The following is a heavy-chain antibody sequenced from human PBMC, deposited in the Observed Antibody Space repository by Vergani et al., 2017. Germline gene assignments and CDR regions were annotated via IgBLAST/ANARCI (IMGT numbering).Heavy chain of an antibody. CDR1: GGSMSGYY. Sequence: QVRLQESGPGLVKPSETLSLTCSVSGGSMSGYYWSWIRQPPGKELEWIGNIYYSVINYYSPSLKSRVTLSADTSMNQFSLKLNSVTAADTAVYYCAVWVPAIEGFEWGGKGTLVTVSS. CDR3: AVWVPAIEGFEW. D-gene: IGHD2-21*02. CDR2: IYYSVIN. J-gene: IGHJ4*02. V-gene: IGHV4-59*04.